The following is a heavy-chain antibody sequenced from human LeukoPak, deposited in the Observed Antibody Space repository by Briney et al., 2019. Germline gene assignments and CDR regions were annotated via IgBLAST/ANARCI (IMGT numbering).Heavy chain of an antibody. D-gene: IGHD2-21*02. J-gene: IGHJ4*02. CDR2: IYTSGST. V-gene: IGHV4-4*07. Sequence: SETLTLTCTVSGGSISSYYWSWIRQPAGKGLEWIGRIYTSGSTNYNPSLKSRVTISVDKSKNQFSLKLSSVTAADTAVYYCASQDPYCGGDCYLEYYFDYWGQGTLVNVSS. CDR1: GGSISSYY. CDR3: ASQDPYCGGDCYLEYYFDY.